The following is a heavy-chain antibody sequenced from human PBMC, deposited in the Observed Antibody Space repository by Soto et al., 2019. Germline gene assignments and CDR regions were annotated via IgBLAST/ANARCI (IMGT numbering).Heavy chain of an antibody. J-gene: IGHJ5*02. V-gene: IGHV4-30-4*01. D-gene: IGHD3-10*02. CDR2: IYYSGST. CDR3: ARVFGAYRLDP. Sequence: QVKLQESGPGLVKTSQTLSLTCTVSGGSISSGDYYWSWIRQPPGKGLEWIGYIYYSGSTYYNPSLKSRVTISVDTSKNQFYLKLSSVTAAYTAVYYCARVFGAYRLDPWGQGTLVTVSS. CDR1: GGSISSGDYY.